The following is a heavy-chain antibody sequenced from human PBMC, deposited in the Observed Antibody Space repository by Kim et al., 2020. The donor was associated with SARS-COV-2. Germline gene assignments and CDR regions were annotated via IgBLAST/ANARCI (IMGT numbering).Heavy chain of an antibody. CDR2: ISSDGSQK. CDR1: GFTLSSYG. Sequence: GGSLRLSCVVSGFTLSSYGMHWARQAPGKGLEWVALISSDGSQKFYADSGEGRFTIARDDSKNTLYLQMNSLTAEDTVVYYCAKWGYDRNGRAHTNTFD. V-gene: IGHV3-30*18. J-gene: IGHJ3*01. D-gene: IGHD3-22*01. CDR3: AKWGYDRNGRAHTNTFD.